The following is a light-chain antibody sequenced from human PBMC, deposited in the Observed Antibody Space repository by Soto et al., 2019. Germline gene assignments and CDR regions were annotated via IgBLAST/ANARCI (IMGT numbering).Light chain of an antibody. CDR1: SSNIGAGYD. J-gene: IGLJ2*01. Sequence: QSVLTQPPSVSGAPGQRVTFSCTGSSSNIGAGYDVHWYQQLPGKAPKLLIYGNTNRPSGVPDRFSGSKSGTSASLAITGLQAEDEADYYCQSYDTSLRGVFGGGTKVTVL. CDR2: GNT. V-gene: IGLV1-40*01. CDR3: QSYDTSLRGV.